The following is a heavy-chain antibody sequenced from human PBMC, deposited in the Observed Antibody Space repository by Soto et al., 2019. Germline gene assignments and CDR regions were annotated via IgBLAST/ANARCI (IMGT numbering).Heavy chain of an antibody. J-gene: IGHJ6*02. CDR2: SYSGGST. V-gene: IGHV3-53*01. CDR1: GFTVSSNY. Sequence: PGGSLRLSCAASGFTVSSNYMSWVRQAPGKGLEWVSVSYSGGSTYYADSVKGRFTISRDNSKNTLYLQMNSLRAEDTAVYYCARGGFTIFGVVIIESYYYGMDVWGQGTTVTVSS. CDR3: ARGGFTIFGVVIIESYYYGMDV. D-gene: IGHD3-3*01.